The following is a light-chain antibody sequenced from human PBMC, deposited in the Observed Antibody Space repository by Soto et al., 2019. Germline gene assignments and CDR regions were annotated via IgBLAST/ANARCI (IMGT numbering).Light chain of an antibody. V-gene: IGKV1-39*01. CDR2: AAS. CDR3: QQSYSGPLT. CDR1: QSISSY. J-gene: IGKJ4*01. Sequence: DIQMTQSPSSLSASVGDRFTMTFRASQSISSYLNWYQQKPGKAPKVLIYAASSLQSGVPSRFSGIGSGTDFTLSISSLQPEDFATYYCQQSYSGPLTFGGGTRWIS.